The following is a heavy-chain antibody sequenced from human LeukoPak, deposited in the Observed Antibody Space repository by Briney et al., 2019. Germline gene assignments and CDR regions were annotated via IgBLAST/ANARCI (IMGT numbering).Heavy chain of an antibody. Sequence: SETLSLTCTVSGGSISSYYWSWIRQPAGKGLEWIGRIYTSGSTNYNPSFKSRVTMSVDTSKNQFSLKLSSVTAADTAVYYCARVDPYYYYYGMDVWGQGTTVTVSS. CDR3: ARVDPYYYYYGMDV. J-gene: IGHJ6*02. CDR1: GGSISSYY. D-gene: IGHD3-9*01. V-gene: IGHV4-4*07. CDR2: IYTSGST.